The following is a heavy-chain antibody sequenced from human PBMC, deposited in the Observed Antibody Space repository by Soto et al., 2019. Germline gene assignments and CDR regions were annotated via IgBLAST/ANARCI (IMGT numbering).Heavy chain of an antibody. CDR3: ARAIRAKTSPYYFDY. D-gene: IGHD1-7*01. V-gene: IGHV4-59*01. CDR1: GGSISSYY. J-gene: IGHJ4*02. CDR2: IYYSGST. Sequence: SETLSLTCTVSGGSISSYYWSWIRQPPGKGLEWIGYIYYSGSTNYNPSLKSRVTISVDTSKNQFSLKLSSVTAADTAVYYCARAIRAKTSPYYFDYWGQGTLVTVSS.